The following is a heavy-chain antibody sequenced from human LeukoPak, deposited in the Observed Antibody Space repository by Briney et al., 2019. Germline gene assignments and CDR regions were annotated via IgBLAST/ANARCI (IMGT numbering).Heavy chain of an antibody. D-gene: IGHD3-10*01. J-gene: IGHJ6*02. V-gene: IGHV4-30-4*01. CDR2: IYYSAST. CDR1: GGSISSGDYY. Sequence: PSETLSLTCTVSGGSISSGDYYWSWIRPPPGKGLEGIGYIYYSASTYYTPSLKSRVTISVDTSKTHFSLKRSSVTAADTAVYYCARDRGFGESLYYYYGMDVWGQGTTVTVSS. CDR3: ARDRGFGESLYYYYGMDV.